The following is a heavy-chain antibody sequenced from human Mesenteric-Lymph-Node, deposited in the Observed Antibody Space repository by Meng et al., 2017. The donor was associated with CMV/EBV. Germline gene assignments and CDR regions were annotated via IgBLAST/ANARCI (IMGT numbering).Heavy chain of an antibody. D-gene: IGHD3-22*01. CDR3: ARVRTYYHDSRGRIDY. Sequence: SETLSLTCTVTGGSINSSSYHWGWIRQPPGKGLEWIGSIYYSGKTYYKSSLKSRVTMSVDTSKNQFSLKLSSVTAADTAVYYCARVRTYYHDSRGRIDYWGQGTLVTVSS. V-gene: IGHV4-39*07. CDR1: GGSINSSSYH. J-gene: IGHJ4*02. CDR2: IYYSGKT.